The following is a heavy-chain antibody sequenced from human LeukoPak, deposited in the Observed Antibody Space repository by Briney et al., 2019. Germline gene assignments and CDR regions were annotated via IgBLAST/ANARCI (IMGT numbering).Heavy chain of an antibody. Sequence: PSETLSLTCTVSGGSISSYYWSWIRQPPGKGLEWIGYIYYSGSTNYNPSLKSRVTISVDTSKNQFSLKLSSVTAADTAVYYCARRYRGWELLGAPPHAFDIWGQGTMVTVSS. CDR2: IYYSGST. V-gene: IGHV4-59*08. J-gene: IGHJ3*02. CDR1: GGSISSYY. CDR3: ARRYRGWELLGAPPHAFDI. D-gene: IGHD1-26*01.